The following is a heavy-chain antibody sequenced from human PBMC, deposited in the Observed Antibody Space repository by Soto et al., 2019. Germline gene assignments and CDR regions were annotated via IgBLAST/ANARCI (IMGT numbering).Heavy chain of an antibody. D-gene: IGHD6-13*01. J-gene: IGHJ5*02. CDR1: GGSISSYY. CDR3: ARHGSLSSSWYMSRSRWFDP. Sequence: PSETLSLTCTVSGGSISSYYWSWIRQPPGKGLEWIGYIYYSGSTNYNPSLKSRVTISVDTSKSQFSLKLSSVTAADTAVYYCARHGSLSSSWYMSRSRWFDPWGQGTLVTVSS. V-gene: IGHV4-59*08. CDR2: IYYSGST.